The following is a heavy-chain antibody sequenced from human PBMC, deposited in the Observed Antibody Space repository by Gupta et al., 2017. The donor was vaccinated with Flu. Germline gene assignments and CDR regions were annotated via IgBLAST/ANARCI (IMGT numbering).Heavy chain of an antibody. V-gene: IGHV3-23*01. CDR2: ISGSATHT. D-gene: IGHD6-19*01. Sequence: AASGFTSSTYAMSGVRQAPGKGLEWVAAISGSATHTDYADSVKGRFTISRDNSKNTLYLQMNSLRAEDTAVYYCAKGPLVLSGWSDWGQGTLVTVSA. CDR3: AKGPLVLSGWSD. CDR1: GFTSSTYA. J-gene: IGHJ4*02.